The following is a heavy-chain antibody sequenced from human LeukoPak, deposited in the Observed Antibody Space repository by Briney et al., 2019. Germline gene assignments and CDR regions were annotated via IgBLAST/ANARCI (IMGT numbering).Heavy chain of an antibody. J-gene: IGHJ3*02. CDR1: GGTFSSYA. D-gene: IGHD6-13*01. V-gene: IGHV1-69*05. CDR2: IIPIFGTA. CDR3: ARVRRYSSFYYAFDI. Sequence: SVKVSCKASGGTFSSYAISWVRQAPGQGLEWMGGIIPIFGTANYAQKFQGRVTITTDESTSTAYMELSSLRSEDTAVYYCARVRRYSSFYYAFDIWGQGTMVTVSS.